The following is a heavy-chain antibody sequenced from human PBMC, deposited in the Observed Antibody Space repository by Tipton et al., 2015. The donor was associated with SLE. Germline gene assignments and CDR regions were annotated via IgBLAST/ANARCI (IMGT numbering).Heavy chain of an antibody. Sequence: TLSLTCTVSGGSISSYYWSWIRQPPGKGLEWIGYIYYSGSTNYNPSLKSRATISVDTSKNQFSLKLSSVTAADTAVYYCARVACSGGSCYSGYDAFDIWGQGTMVTVSS. CDR2: IYYSGST. CDR3: ARVACSGGSCYSGYDAFDI. V-gene: IGHV4-59*01. D-gene: IGHD2-15*01. J-gene: IGHJ3*02. CDR1: GGSISSYY.